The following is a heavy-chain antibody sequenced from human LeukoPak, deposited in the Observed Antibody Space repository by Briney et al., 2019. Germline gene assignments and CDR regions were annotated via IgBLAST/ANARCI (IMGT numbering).Heavy chain of an antibody. CDR1: GFTFSSYA. CDR2: ISGSGGST. J-gene: IGHJ4*02. V-gene: IGHV3-23*01. Sequence: GGSLRLSCAASGFTFSSYAMSWVRQAPGKGLEWVSAISGSGGSTYYADSVKSRFTISRDNSKNTLYLQMNSLRAEDTAVYYCAKVARSKTTVTTYFDYWGQGTLVTVSS. D-gene: IGHD4-11*01. CDR3: AKVARSKTTVTTYFDY.